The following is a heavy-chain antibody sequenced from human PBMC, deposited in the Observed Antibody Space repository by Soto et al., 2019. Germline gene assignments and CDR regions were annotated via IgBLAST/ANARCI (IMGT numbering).Heavy chain of an antibody. CDR3: ARASRISFLGMVIHNYYSDMDG. CDR1: GYTFTSYD. D-gene: IGHD3-3*01. Sequence: ASVKVSCKASGYTFTSYDINWVRQATGQGLEWMGWMNPDSGNTGFAQKFQDRVTMTRNTSISTAYMELSSLRSEDTAVYYCARASRISFLGMVIHNYYSDMDGWGKGATVTVSS. J-gene: IGHJ6*03. CDR2: MNPDSGNT. V-gene: IGHV1-8*01.